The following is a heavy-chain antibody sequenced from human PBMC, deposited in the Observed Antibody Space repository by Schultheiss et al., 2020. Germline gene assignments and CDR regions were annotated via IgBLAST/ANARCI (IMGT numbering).Heavy chain of an antibody. CDR1: GFTFRSYA. Sequence: GGSLRLSCAASGFTFRSYAMSWVRQAPGKGLEWVSTIIDSGDRTYHADSVKGRFTISRDNSKNTLYLQMNSLRAEDTAVYYCAKDYDLGIAVAGTTEDWGRGTLIPISS. CDR3: AKDYDLGIAVAGTTED. J-gene: IGHJ4*02. D-gene: IGHD6-19*01. V-gene: IGHV3-23*01. CDR2: IIDSGDRT.